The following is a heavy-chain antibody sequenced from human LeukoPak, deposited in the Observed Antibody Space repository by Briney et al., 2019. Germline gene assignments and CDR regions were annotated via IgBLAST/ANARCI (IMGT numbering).Heavy chain of an antibody. V-gene: IGHV3-48*04. D-gene: IGHD2-2*01. CDR1: GFTFSSYS. J-gene: IGHJ4*02. CDR3: ARYCSSTSCYFFDY. Sequence: PGGSLRLSCAASGFTFSSYSMNWVRQAPGKGLEWVSYISSSSSTIYYADSVKGRFTISRDNAKNSLYLQMNSLRADDTAVYYCARYCSSTSCYFFDYWGQGTPVTVSS. CDR2: ISSSSSTI.